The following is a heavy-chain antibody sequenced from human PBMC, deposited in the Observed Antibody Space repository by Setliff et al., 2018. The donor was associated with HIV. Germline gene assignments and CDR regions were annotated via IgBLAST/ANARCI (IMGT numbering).Heavy chain of an antibody. CDR1: GFTLGGHF. J-gene: IGHJ4*02. V-gene: IGHV3-11*04. CDR2: IGYSGTPI. Sequence: PGGSLRLSCADSGFTLGGHFMSWIRQAPGKGLEWVSYIGYSGTPIYYADSVKGRFTISRDNAENSLFLQMNSLRVEDTAVYYCASLWVTPPHGFWGQGTLVTVSS. CDR3: ASLWVTPPHGF. D-gene: IGHD3-16*01.